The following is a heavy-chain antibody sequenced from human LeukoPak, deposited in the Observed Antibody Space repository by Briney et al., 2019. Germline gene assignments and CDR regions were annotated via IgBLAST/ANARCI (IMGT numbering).Heavy chain of an antibody. CDR3: ARETRVEVPPFFDY. CDR1: GFTFSSYS. Sequence: GGSLRLSCAASGFTFSSYSMNWVRQAPGKGLEWVSSISSSSSYIYYADSVKGRFTISRDNAKNSLYLQMNSLRAEDTAVYYCARETRVEVPPFFDYWGQGTLVTVSS. J-gene: IGHJ4*02. D-gene: IGHD2-2*01. CDR2: ISSSSSYI. V-gene: IGHV3-21*01.